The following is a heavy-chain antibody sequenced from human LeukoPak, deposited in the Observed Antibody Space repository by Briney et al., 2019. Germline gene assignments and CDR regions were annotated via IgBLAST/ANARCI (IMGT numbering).Heavy chain of an antibody. V-gene: IGHV3-20*04. D-gene: IGHD1-1*01. CDR2: INWNGGST. CDR3: ARGIDDDGDNWFDP. Sequence: GGSLRLSCAASGFTFDDYGMSWVRQAPGKGLEWVSGINWNGGSTGYADSVKGRFTISRDNAKNSLYLQMNSLRAEDTAFHYCARGIDDDGDNWFDPWGQGTLVTVSS. J-gene: IGHJ5*02. CDR1: GFTFDDYG.